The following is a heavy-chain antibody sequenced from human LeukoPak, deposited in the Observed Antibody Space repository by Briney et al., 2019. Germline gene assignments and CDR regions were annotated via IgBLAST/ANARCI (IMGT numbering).Heavy chain of an antibody. CDR3: ARGRYQYLFDY. Sequence: PSETLSLTCAVYGGSLSGYYWSWIRHPPGKGLEWIVEFNHSGNTNYNPLLKRRVTISVDTPKNQFSLKLSSVTAADKPVYYCARGRYQYLFDYWGQGTLVTVSS. V-gene: IGHV4-34*01. CDR1: GGSLSGYY. J-gene: IGHJ4*02. CDR2: FNHSGNT. D-gene: IGHD2-2*01.